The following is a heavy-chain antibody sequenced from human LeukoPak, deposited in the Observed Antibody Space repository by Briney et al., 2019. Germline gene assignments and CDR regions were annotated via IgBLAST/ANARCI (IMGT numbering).Heavy chain of an antibody. CDR1: GFTFSSYG. D-gene: IGHD5-24*01. V-gene: IGHV3-30*02. Sequence: PGGSLRLSCAASGFTFSSYGMHWVRQAPGKGLEWVAFIRYDGSNKYYADSVKGRFTISRDNSKNTLYLQMNSLRAEDTAVYYCAKDQVMATIPDYFDYWGQGTLVTVSS. CDR3: AKDQVMATIPDYFDY. CDR2: IRYDGSNK. J-gene: IGHJ4*02.